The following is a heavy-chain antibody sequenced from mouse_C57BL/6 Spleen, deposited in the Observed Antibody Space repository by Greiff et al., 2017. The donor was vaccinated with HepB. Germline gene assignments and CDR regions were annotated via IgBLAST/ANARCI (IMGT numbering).Heavy chain of an antibody. J-gene: IGHJ2*01. Sequence: EVQLVESGGGLVQPGGSLKLSCAASGFTFSDYYMYWVRQTPEKRLEWVAYISNGGGSTYYPDTVKGRFTISRDNAKNTLYLQMSRLKSEDTAMYYCARLDDGYYGLDYWGQGTTLTVSS. CDR2: ISNGGGST. D-gene: IGHD2-3*01. CDR1: GFTFSDYY. CDR3: ARLDDGYYGLDY. V-gene: IGHV5-12*01.